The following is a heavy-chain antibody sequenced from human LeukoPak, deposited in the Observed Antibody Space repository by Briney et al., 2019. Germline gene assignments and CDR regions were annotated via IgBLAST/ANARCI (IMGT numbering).Heavy chain of an antibody. CDR1: GGSISSGDYY. V-gene: IGHV4-30-4*01. J-gene: IGHJ4*02. CDR2: IYYSGST. CDR3: VRDAPGQSYFDY. Sequence: TASETLSLTCTVSGGSISSGDYYWSWIRQPPGKGLEWIGYIYYSGSTYYNPSLKSRVTISVDTSKNQFSLHLNSVTPEDTAVYYCVRDAPGQSYFDYWGQGTLVTVSS.